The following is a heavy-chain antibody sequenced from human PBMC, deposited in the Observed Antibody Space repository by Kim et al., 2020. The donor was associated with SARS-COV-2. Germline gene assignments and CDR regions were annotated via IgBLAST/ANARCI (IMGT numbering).Heavy chain of an antibody. V-gene: IGHV4-34*01. CDR1: GGSFSGYY. CDR3: ARMGGGIAARHARIYFDY. J-gene: IGHJ4*02. Sequence: SETLSLTCAVYGGSFSGYYWSWIRQPPGKGLEWIGEINHSGSTNYNPSLKSRVTISVDTSKNQFSLKLSSVTAADTAVYYCARMGGGIAARHARIYFDYWGQGTLVTVSS. CDR2: INHSGST. D-gene: IGHD6-6*01.